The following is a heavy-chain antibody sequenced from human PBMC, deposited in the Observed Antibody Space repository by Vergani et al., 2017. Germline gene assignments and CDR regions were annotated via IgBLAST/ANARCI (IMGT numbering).Heavy chain of an antibody. J-gene: IGHJ6*02. V-gene: IGHV3-NL1*01. Sequence: QVQLVDSGGGEVQPGRSLRLSCSAAGFPFSDYGVHWVRQAPGKGLEWVSVIYSGGNTFYTDSVKGRFTISRDNSKDTLYLQMKSLRVEDTAIYYCAKARDPNCKGGNCYSYYYGLDLWGQGTKVTVSS. D-gene: IGHD2-15*01. CDR3: AKARDPNCKGGNCYSYYYGLDL. CDR2: IYSGGNT. CDR1: GFPFSDYG.